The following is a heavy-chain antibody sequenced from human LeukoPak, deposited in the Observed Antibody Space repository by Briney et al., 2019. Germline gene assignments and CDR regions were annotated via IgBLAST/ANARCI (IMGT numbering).Heavy chain of an antibody. CDR3: ASTYCSSTSCYN. V-gene: IGHV1-2*02. CDR2: INPNSGGT. CDR1: GYTFTGYY. J-gene: IGHJ4*02. Sequence: ASVKVSCKASGYTFTGYYMHWVRQAPGQGLEWMGWINPNSGGTNYAQKFQGRVTMTRDTSISIAYMELSRLRSDDTAVYYCASTYCSSTSCYNWGQGTLVTVSS. D-gene: IGHD2-2*02.